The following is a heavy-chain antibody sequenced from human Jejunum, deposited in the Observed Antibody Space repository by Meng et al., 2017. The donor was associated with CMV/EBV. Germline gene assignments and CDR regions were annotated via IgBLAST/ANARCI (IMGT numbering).Heavy chain of an antibody. V-gene: IGHV3-23*03. CDR1: GFTFSYYA. CDR3: AKVARGSGWAYYFDL. Sequence: GFTFSYYAMSWVRQIPGKGLEWVSGIYTAYTSTYSVESMKGRFTISRDNSRDTLYLQMNGLRGEDTGIYYCAKVARGSGWAYYFDLWGQGTQVTVSS. D-gene: IGHD6-19*01. J-gene: IGHJ4*02. CDR2: IYTAYTST.